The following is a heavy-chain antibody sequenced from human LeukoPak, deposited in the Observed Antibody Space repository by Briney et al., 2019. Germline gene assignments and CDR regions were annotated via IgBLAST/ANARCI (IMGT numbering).Heavy chain of an antibody. V-gene: IGHV3-23*01. CDR3: ARAQDIVVVPADFDY. D-gene: IGHD2-2*01. J-gene: IGHJ4*02. Sequence: GGSLRLSCAASGVTFSSYAMSWVRQAPGKGLGWGSAISGSGGSTYYADSVKGRFTSSRDNSNNTLYLQMNSLSAEDTAVYYCARAQDIVVVPADFDYWGQGTLVTVSS. CDR1: GVTFSSYA. CDR2: ISGSGGST.